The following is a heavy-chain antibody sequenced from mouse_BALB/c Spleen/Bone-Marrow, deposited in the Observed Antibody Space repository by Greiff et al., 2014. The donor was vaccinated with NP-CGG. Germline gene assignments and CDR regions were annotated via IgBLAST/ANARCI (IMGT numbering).Heavy chain of an antibody. CDR3: ARSGNVFDY. J-gene: IGHJ2*01. CDR2: ISSSGRT. Sequence: VQLKESGPGLVKPSQSLSLTCTVTGYSITSGFAWNWIRQFPGNNLEWMGYISSSGRTSYHPSLKGRISITRDTSKNQFFLQLNSVTTEDTATYDCARSGNVFDYWGQGTTLTVSS. D-gene: IGHD1-3*01. V-gene: IGHV3-2*02. CDR1: GYSITSGFA.